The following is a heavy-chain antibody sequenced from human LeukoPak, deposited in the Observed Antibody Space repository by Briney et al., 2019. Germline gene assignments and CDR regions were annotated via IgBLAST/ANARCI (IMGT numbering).Heavy chain of an antibody. Sequence: SETLSLTCTVSGGSISSSSYYWGWIRQPPGKGLEWIGSIYYSGSTYYNPSLKSRVTISVDTSKNQFSLKLSSVTAADTAVYYCARDSLWFGESLGYFDYWGQGTLVTVSS. CDR2: IYYSGST. D-gene: IGHD3-10*01. V-gene: IGHV4-39*07. J-gene: IGHJ4*02. CDR1: GGSISSSSYY. CDR3: ARDSLWFGESLGYFDY.